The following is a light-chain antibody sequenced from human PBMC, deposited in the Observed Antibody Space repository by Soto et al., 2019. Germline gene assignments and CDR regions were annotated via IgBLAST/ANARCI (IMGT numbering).Light chain of an antibody. J-gene: IGLJ1*01. CDR1: SSDVGGYNY. V-gene: IGLV2-8*01. CDR3: SSYAGSSNV. Sequence: LSQPPSASESPGQSVAISCTGTSSDVGGYNYVSWYQQHPGKAPKLMIYEVNKRPSGVPDRFSGSKSGNTASLTVSGLQAEDEADYYCSSYAGSSNVFGTGTKVTVL. CDR2: EVN.